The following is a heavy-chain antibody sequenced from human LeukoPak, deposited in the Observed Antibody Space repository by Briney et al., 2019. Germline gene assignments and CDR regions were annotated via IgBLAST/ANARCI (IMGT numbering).Heavy chain of an antibody. CDR2: IYYSGNT. D-gene: IGHD3-10*01. V-gene: IGHV4-39*01. CDR1: GDSISSSNYY. CDR3: VRQGVSGSGTYYWFDP. J-gene: IGHJ5*02. Sequence: SETLSLTCTVSGDSISSSNYYWGWIRQPPGKGLEWIGSIYYSGNTYYNPSLKSRVTISVDTSNNQFSLKLSSVTAADTALYYCVRQGVSGSGTYYWFDPWGQGTLVTVSS.